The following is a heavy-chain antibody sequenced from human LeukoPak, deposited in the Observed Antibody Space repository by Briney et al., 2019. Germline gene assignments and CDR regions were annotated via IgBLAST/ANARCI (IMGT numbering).Heavy chain of an antibody. CDR2: ISNDGSRQ. J-gene: IGHJ6*02. D-gene: IGHD6-13*01. CDR3: ARDHYSFSSRPWDYKYGMDV. CDR1: GFTFSSHT. V-gene: IGHV3-30*04. Sequence: GGSLRLSCAVSGFTFSSHTVHWVRQAPGKGLEWVALISNDGSRQFYSDSVKGRFTIMNSLRAEDTAVYYCARDHYSFSSRPWDYKYGMDVWGQGTAVTVSS.